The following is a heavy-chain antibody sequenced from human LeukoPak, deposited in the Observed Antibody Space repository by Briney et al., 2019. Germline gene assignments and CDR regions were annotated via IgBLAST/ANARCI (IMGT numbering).Heavy chain of an antibody. CDR3: TKGTIWLPFDY. V-gene: IGHV3-23*01. Sequence: GGSLRLSCAGSGFTFSSYAMSWVRQAPGKGLEWVSAISGSGGSTYYADSVKGRFTFSRDNSKNTLYLQMNSLRAEDTAVYYCTKGTIWLPFDYWGQGTLVTVSS. CDR2: ISGSGGST. CDR1: GFTFSSYA. D-gene: IGHD5-18*01. J-gene: IGHJ4*02.